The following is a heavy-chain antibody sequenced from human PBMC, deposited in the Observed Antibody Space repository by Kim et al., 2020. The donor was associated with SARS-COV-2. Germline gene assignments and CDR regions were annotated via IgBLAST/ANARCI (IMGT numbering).Heavy chain of an antibody. CDR2: I. D-gene: IGHD3-10*01. V-gene: IGHV3-11*01. J-gene: IGHJ4*02. CDR3: ARGGHLKVFADY. Sequence: IYYADSVKGRFTISRDNADNSVHLQMSSLRVEDTAIYYCARGGHLKVFADYWGQGTMVTVSS.